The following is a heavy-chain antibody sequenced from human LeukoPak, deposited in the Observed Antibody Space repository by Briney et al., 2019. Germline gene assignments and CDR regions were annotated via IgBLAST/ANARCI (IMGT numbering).Heavy chain of an antibody. CDR3: ARRTERYFDWLLTYYFDY. CDR1: GGSFSGYY. Sequence: KPSETLSLTCAVYGGSFSGYYWSWIRQPPGKGLEWIGEINHSGSTNYNPSLKSRVTISVDTSKNQFSLKLSSVTAADTAVYYCARRTERYFDWLLTYYFDYWGQGTLVTVSS. J-gene: IGHJ4*02. CDR2: INHSGST. D-gene: IGHD3-9*01. V-gene: IGHV4-34*01.